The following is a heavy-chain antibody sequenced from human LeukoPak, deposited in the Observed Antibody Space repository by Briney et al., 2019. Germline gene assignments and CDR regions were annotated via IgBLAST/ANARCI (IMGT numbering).Heavy chain of an antibody. Sequence: GGSLRLSCAASGFTFSSYAIHWVRQAPGKGLEWVAVISYDGSNKYYADSVKGRFTISRDDSKNTLYLQINSLRAEDTAVYYCAAEYSSSKYDYWGQGTLVTVSS. CDR2: ISYDGSNK. D-gene: IGHD6-13*01. CDR1: GFTFSSYA. J-gene: IGHJ4*02. CDR3: AAEYSSSKYDY. V-gene: IGHV3-30-3*01.